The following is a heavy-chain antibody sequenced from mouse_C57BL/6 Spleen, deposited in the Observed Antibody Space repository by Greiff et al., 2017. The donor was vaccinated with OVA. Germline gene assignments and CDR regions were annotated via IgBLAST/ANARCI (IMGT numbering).Heavy chain of an antibody. CDR1: CSPFTFSF. D-gene: IGHD2-1*01. Sequence: QFQLHHSGPALFPPGASVPLSCPSSCSPFTFSFMPFVQPSPGPCLSLLGLIYPGDGDTNYNGKFKGKATLTADNSSSTAYMQLSSLTSEDSAVYFCARSDGNSYYYAMDDWGQGTSVTVSS. CDR2: IYPGDGDT. CDR3: ARSDGNSYYYAMDD. V-gene: IGHV1-82*01. J-gene: IGHJ4*01.